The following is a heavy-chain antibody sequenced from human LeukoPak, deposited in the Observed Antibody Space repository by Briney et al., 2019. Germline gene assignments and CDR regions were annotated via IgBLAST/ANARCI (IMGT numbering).Heavy chain of an antibody. CDR1: GGTFISYA. V-gene: IGHV1-69*01. CDR3: ARGRTPVAGTPAYYYYSTGMDV. D-gene: IGHD6-19*01. Sequence: SVKVSCKASGGTFISYAISWVRQAPGQGLEWMGGIIPIFGTANYAQKFQGRVTITADESTSTAYMELSSLRSEDTAVYYCARGRTPVAGTPAYYYYSTGMDVWGQGTTVTVSS. J-gene: IGHJ6*02. CDR2: IIPIFGTA.